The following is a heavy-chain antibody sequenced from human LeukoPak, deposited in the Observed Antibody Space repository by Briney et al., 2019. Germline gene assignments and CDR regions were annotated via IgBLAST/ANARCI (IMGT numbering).Heavy chain of an antibody. CDR1: GGSFSGYY. Sequence: SETLSLTCAVYGGSFSGYYWSWIRQPPGKGLEWIGEINHSGSTNYNPSLKSRVTISVDTSKNQFSLKLSSVTAADTAVYYCARGSQINFPRYDYVWGSYRAPFDYWGQGTLVTVSP. CDR3: ARGSQINFPRYDYVWGSYRAPFDY. D-gene: IGHD3-16*02. V-gene: IGHV4-34*01. CDR2: INHSGST. J-gene: IGHJ4*02.